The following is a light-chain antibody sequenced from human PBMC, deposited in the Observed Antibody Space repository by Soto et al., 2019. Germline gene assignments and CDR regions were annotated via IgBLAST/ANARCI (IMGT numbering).Light chain of an antibody. J-gene: IGLJ2*01. CDR3: SSYRTGSRV. CDR1: NNDVGAYTY. V-gene: IGLV2-14*01. CDR2: EVS. Sequence: QSALTQPASVSGSPGQSITISCTGTNNDVGAYTYVSWYQQHPGKAPRLIIYEVSDRPSGVSNRFSGSKSGNTVSLVISGLQAEDEADYYCSSYRTGSRVFGGGTKVSVL.